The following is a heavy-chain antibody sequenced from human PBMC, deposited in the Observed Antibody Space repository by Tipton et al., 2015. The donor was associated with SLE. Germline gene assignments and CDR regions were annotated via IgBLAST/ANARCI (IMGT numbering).Heavy chain of an antibody. D-gene: IGHD1-1*01. J-gene: IGHJ3*02. CDR2: IKQDGSEK. CDR3: AREENWNERI. Sequence: SLRLSCAASGFTFSSYWVSWVRQAPGKGLEWVANIKQDGSEKYYVDSVKGRFTVSRDNAKSTLYLQMNSLRAEDTAVYYCAREENWNERIWGQGTMITVSS. CDR1: GFTFSSYW. V-gene: IGHV3-7*01.